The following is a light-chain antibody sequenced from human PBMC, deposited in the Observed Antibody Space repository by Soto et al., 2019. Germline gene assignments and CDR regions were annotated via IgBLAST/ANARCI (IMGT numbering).Light chain of an antibody. CDR1: QSISTY. V-gene: IGKV1-39*01. J-gene: IGKJ5*01. CDR2: AAS. Sequence: DIQVTQSPSSLSASVGDRVTITCRASQSISTYLNWYQQKPGKAPKLLIYAASSLQSGVPSRFSGSGSGTDFTLTISCLQSEDFATYYCQQYYSFPITFGQGTRLEIK. CDR3: QQYYSFPIT.